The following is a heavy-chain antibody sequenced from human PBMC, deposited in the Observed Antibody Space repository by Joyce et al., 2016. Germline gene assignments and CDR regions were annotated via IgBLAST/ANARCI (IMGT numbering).Heavy chain of an antibody. CDR3: AKTHSSGLNFDY. CDR2: MNPNSGNA. V-gene: IGHV1-8*02. J-gene: IGHJ4*02. D-gene: IGHD6-19*01. CDR1: GYTFTSYD. Sequence: QVQLVQSGAEVKKPGASVKVSCKASGYTFTSYDTNWVRQATGQGREWMGWMNPNSGNAGNARKFQGRVTMTWNTSISTAYMELSSLRSEDTAVYYCAKTHSSGLNFDYWGQGTLVTVSS.